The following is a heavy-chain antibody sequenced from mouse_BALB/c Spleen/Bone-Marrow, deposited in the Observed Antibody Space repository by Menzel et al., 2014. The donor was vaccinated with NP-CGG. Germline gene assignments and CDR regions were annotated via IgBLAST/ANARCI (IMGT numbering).Heavy chain of an antibody. Sequence: VQLKQSGPELVKPGASMKISCKASGYSFTGYTMNWVKQSHGKNLEWIGLINPYNGGTSYNQKFKGKATLTVDKSSSTADMELLSLTSEDAAVYYCARDYYGSSYGFAYWGQGTLVTVSA. CDR2: INPYNGGT. D-gene: IGHD1-1*01. CDR1: GYSFTGYT. V-gene: IGHV1-18*01. CDR3: ARDYYGSSYGFAY. J-gene: IGHJ3*01.